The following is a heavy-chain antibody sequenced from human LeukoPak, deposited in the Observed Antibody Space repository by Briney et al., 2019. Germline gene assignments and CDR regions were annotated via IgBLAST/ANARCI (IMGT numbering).Heavy chain of an antibody. CDR2: ISSGGSTT. CDR1: GFTFSNYW. V-gene: IGHV3-74*01. CDR3: ARDYGDYPDY. Sequence: GGSLRLSCVASGFTFSNYWMHWVRQPPGKGLVWVSTISSGGSTTFYVDSVKGRFTISRDNSKNTLYLQMNSLRAEDTAVYYCARDYGDYPDYWGQGTLVTVSS. J-gene: IGHJ4*02. D-gene: IGHD4-17*01.